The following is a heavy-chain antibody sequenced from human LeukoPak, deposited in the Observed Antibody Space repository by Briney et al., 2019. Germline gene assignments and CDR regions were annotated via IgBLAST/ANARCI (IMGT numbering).Heavy chain of an antibody. CDR1: GFTFSSYS. CDR3: ARSQRAGFGVVTKGAFDI. J-gene: IGHJ3*02. D-gene: IGHD3-3*01. CDR2: ISSSSSTI. Sequence: PGGSLRLSCAASGFTFSSYSMNWVRQAPGKGLEWVSYISSSSSTIYYADSVKGRFTISRDNAKNSLYLQMNSLRAEDTALYHCARSQRAGFGVVTKGAFDIGGQGTMVTVSS. V-gene: IGHV3-48*04.